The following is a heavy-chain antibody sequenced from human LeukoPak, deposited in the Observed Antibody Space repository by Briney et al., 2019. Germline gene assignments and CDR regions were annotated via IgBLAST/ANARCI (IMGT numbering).Heavy chain of an antibody. CDR3: ARWARMSDAFDI. CDR1: GDSISSGDYY. Sequence: SETLSLTCTVSGDSISSGDYYWSWIRQPAGKGLEWIGRISSSGSTNYNPSLKSRVTISVDTSKNQFSLKLSSVTAADTAVYYCARWARMSDAFDIWGQGTMVTVSS. D-gene: IGHD2-15*01. J-gene: IGHJ3*02. V-gene: IGHV4-61*02. CDR2: ISSSGST.